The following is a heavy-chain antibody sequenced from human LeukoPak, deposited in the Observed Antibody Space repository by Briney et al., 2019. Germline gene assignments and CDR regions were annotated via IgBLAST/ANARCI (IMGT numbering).Heavy chain of an antibody. CDR2: ISGSGGST. J-gene: IGHJ4*02. V-gene: IGHV3-23*01. Sequence: GGSLRLSCAASGFTFSSYAMSWVRQAPGKGLEWVSAISGSGGSTYYADSVKGRFTISRDNSKNTLYLEMNSLKTEDTSVYYCAREGPSTTVTSAFDSWGQGTLVTVFS. CDR3: AREGPSTTVTSAFDS. D-gene: IGHD4-17*01. CDR1: GFTFSSYA.